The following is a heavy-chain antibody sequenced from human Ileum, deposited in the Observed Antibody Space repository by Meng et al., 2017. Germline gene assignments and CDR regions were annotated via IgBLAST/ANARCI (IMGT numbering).Heavy chain of an antibody. J-gene: IGHJ4*02. V-gene: IGHV3-33*01. CDR3: AREYVAAGSTFDY. CDR1: GFTFSSYG. Sequence: GGSLRLSCAASGFTFSSYGMHWVRQAPGKGLEWVAAIWSDGSSKYYADSVKGRFTISRDNSKNTLSLQMNSLRAEDTAVYYCAREYVAAGSTFDYWGQGTLVT. D-gene: IGHD6-13*01. CDR2: IWSDGSSK.